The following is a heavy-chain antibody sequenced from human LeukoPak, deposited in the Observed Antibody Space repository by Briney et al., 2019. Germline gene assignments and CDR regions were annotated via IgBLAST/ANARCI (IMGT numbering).Heavy chain of an antibody. V-gene: IGHV4-39*07. CDR1: GGSFRSATGSDYY. J-gene: IGHJ5*02. CDR2: IFYSGST. CDR3: AAYGSGSYYWWFDP. D-gene: IGHD3-10*01. Sequence: PSETLSLTCTVSGGSFRSATGSDYYWGWVRQPPGKGLEWIGNIFYSGSTNYNPSLKSRVTISVDTSKNQFSLKLSSVTAADTAVYYCAAYGSGSYYWWFDPWGQGTLVTVSS.